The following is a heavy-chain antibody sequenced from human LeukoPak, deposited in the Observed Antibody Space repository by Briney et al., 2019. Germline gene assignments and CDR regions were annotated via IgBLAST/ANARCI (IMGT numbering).Heavy chain of an antibody. Sequence: SETLSLTGTVSGGSFSSSDYYWGWLRQPPGRGLEWIGSIYYSGTTYYNPSLKSRVTISVDTSKKQFSLKLRSVTAADTAVYYCARHEWGITNAFDIWGQGTMVTVSS. J-gene: IGHJ3*02. D-gene: IGHD1-14*01. V-gene: IGHV4-39*01. CDR3: ARHEWGITNAFDI. CDR1: GGSFSSSDYY. CDR2: IYYSGTT.